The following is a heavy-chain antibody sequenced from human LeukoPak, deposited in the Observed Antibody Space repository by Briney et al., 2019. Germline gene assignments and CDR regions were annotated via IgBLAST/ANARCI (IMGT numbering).Heavy chain of an antibody. CDR3: ARENLASSSDVFDM. D-gene: IGHD2-2*01. CDR2: SNPYSGGT. CDR1: GYTFTSYG. V-gene: IGHV1-2*02. J-gene: IGHJ3*02. Sequence: ASVKVSCKASGYTFTSYGISWVRQAPGQGLEWMGWSNPYSGGTKYAQKFQGRITMTRDTSTSTAYMELNGLTSDDTAVYYCARENLASSSDVFDMWGQGTLVTVSS.